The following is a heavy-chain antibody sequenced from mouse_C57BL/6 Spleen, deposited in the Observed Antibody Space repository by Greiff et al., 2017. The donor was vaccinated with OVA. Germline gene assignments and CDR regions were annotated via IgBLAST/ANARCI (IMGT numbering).Heavy chain of an antibody. Sequence: EVQVVESGGGLVQPKGSLKLSCAASGFSFNTYAMNWVRQAPGKGLEWVARIRSKSNNYATYYADSVKDRFTISRDDSESMLYLQMNNLKTEDTAMYYCVTDYYGSSYGFAYWGQGTLVTVSA. CDR1: GFSFNTYA. V-gene: IGHV10-1*01. J-gene: IGHJ3*01. D-gene: IGHD1-1*01. CDR2: IRSKSNNYAT. CDR3: VTDYYGSSYGFAY.